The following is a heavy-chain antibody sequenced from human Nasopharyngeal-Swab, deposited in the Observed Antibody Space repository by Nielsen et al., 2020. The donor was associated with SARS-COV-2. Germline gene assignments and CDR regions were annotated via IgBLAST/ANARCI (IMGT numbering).Heavy chain of an antibody. D-gene: IGHD3-3*01. V-gene: IGHV3-33*06. J-gene: IGHJ4*02. CDR2: IWYDASKK. CDR1: GFTFSNYG. Sequence: GESLKISCAASGFTFSNYGMHWVRQPPDKGLEWVAVIWYDASKKYYADSVKGRFTISRDNSKNTLYLQMNSLRAEDTAVYYCAKGYDLWGGLDYWGQGTLVTVSS. CDR3: AKGYDLWGGLDY.